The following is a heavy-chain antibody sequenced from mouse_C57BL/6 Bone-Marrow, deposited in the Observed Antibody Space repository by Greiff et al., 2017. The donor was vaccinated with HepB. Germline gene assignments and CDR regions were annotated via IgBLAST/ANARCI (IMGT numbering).Heavy chain of an antibody. CDR3: ARDWITTVGADY. J-gene: IGHJ2*01. V-gene: IGHV1-55*01. CDR2: IYPGSGST. D-gene: IGHD1-1*01. Sequence: VQLQQPGAELVKPGASVKMSCKASGYTFTSYWITWVKQRPGQGLEWIGDIYPGSGSTNYNEKFKSKATLTVDTSSSTAYMQLSSLTSEDSAVYYCARDWITTVGADYWGQDTTLTVSS. CDR1: GYTFTSYW.